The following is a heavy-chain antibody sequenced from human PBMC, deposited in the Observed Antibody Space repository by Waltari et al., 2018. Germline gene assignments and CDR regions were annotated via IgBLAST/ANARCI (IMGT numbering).Heavy chain of an antibody. CDR1: GFTFSSYS. V-gene: IGHV3-21*01. CDR2: ISSSSSYI. CDR3: AREKRYQRLLDWFDP. J-gene: IGHJ5*02. Sequence: EVQLVESGGGLVKPGGSLRLSCAASGFTFSSYSMNWVRQAPGKGLEWVSSISSSSSYIDYADSGEGRFTISRDNAKNSLYLQMSSLRSEDTAVYYCAREKRYQRLLDWFDPWGQGTLVTVSS. D-gene: IGHD2-2*01.